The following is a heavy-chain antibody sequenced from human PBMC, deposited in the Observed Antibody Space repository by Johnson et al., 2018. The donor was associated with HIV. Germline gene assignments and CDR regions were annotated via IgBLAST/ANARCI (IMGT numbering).Heavy chain of an antibody. CDR3: ARGAPSGNYYVDAFDL. Sequence: QVQLVESGGGVVQPGGSLRLSCAASGFTFSSYGMHWVRQAPGKGLEWVAFIRYDGSNKYYADSVKGRFTISRDNSRNTLYLQMSSLRAEDTAVYYCARGAPSGNYYVDAFDLWGQGTMVTVSS. V-gene: IGHV3-30*02. CDR2: IRYDGSNK. J-gene: IGHJ3*01. D-gene: IGHD1-26*01. CDR1: GFTFSSYG.